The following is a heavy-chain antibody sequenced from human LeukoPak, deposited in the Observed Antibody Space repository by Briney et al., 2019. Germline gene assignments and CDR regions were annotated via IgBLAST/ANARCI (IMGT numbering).Heavy chain of an antibody. CDR1: GYSFTTYW. Sequence: GESLKISCETSGYSFTTYWIGWVRQMPGTGLEWVGAIYPDDSDTRYSPSFQGQVAISADKSVGTAYLQWSSLKASDTAMYYCARQRGASGGINWFDPWGQGTLVTVSS. D-gene: IGHD3-10*01. J-gene: IGHJ5*02. CDR3: ARQRGASGGINWFDP. CDR2: IYPDDSDT. V-gene: IGHV5-51*01.